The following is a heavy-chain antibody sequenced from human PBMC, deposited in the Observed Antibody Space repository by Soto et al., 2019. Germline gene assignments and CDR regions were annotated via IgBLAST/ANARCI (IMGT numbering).Heavy chain of an antibody. D-gene: IGHD2-21*02. J-gene: IGHJ4*02. Sequence: SETLSLTCTVTGDSITSRRYYWGWISQPPGKGLEWIGSIYYSGRTYNNPSLMSRVSISIDTSKDKFSPNLKSVTAAAPALYFGGRQRSSVVTQAYFYLWGPGSLVTVSS. CDR3: GRQRSSVVTQAYFYL. CDR2: IYYSGRT. V-gene: IGHV4-39*01. CDR1: GDSITSRRYY.